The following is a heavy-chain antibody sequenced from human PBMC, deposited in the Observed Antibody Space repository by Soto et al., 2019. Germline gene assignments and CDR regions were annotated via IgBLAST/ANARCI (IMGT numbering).Heavy chain of an antibody. Sequence: LSLTCTVSGGSISSYYWSWIRQPPGKGLEWIGYIYYSGSTNYNPSLKSRATISVDTSKNQFSLKLSSVTAADTAVYYCARDPGSGYSIYYYGMDVWGQGTTVTVSS. D-gene: IGHD3-22*01. CDR1: GGSISSYY. J-gene: IGHJ6*02. CDR3: ARDPGSGYSIYYYGMDV. CDR2: IYYSGST. V-gene: IGHV4-59*01.